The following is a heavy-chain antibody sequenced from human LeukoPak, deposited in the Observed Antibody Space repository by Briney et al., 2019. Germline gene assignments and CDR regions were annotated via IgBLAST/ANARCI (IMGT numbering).Heavy chain of an antibody. J-gene: IGHJ4*02. Sequence: GGSLRLSCAASGFTFSSYWMSWVRQAPGKGLEWVANIKQDGSEKYYVDSVKGRSTISRDNAKNSLYLQMNSLRAEDTAVYYCARVLTYYYDSSGYCFDYWGQGTLVTVSS. CDR1: GFTFSSYW. CDR2: IKQDGSEK. D-gene: IGHD3-22*01. V-gene: IGHV3-7*01. CDR3: ARVLTYYYDSSGYCFDY.